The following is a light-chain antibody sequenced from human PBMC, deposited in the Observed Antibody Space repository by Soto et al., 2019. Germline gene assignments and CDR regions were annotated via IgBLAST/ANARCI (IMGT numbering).Light chain of an antibody. CDR1: QSVRNNY. Sequence: EIGLTQSPGTLSLSPGERATLSCRASQSVRNNYLAWYQQRPGQAPRLLIHGASSRATGIPDRFSGSGSGTDFTLTISSLEPEDSAVYYCQQSGNSPWTFGQGTKVDIK. V-gene: IGKV3-20*01. CDR3: QQSGNSPWT. J-gene: IGKJ1*01. CDR2: GAS.